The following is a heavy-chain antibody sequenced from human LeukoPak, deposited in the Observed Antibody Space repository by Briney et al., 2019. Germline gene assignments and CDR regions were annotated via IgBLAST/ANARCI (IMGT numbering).Heavy chain of an antibody. CDR3: ASLYSSSWPDAFDI. V-gene: IGHV4-61*02. CDR2: IYTSRST. Sequence: SDTLSLICSVWGGSISIGSYYGSWIRQPAGKGLEWIERIYTSRSTTYIPSLKSRVTISVDTYKNQFSLKLSSVTAADTAVYYCASLYSSSWPDAFDIWGQGTMVTVSS. J-gene: IGHJ3*02. D-gene: IGHD6-13*01. CDR1: GGSISIGSYY.